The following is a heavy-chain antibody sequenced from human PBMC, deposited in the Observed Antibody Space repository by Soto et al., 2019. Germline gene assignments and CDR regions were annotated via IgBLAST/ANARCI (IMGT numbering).Heavy chain of an antibody. CDR3: ARQLTKEANNYDSSGYYDY. CDR2: ISAYNGNT. J-gene: IGHJ4*02. V-gene: IGHV1-18*01. CDR1: GYTFTSYG. D-gene: IGHD3-22*01. Sequence: ASVKVSCKASGYTFTSYGISWVRQAPGQGLEWMGWISAYNGNTNYAQKLQGRVTMTTDTSTSTAYMELRSLRSDDTAVYYCARQLTKEANNYDSSGYYDYWGQGTLVTVSS.